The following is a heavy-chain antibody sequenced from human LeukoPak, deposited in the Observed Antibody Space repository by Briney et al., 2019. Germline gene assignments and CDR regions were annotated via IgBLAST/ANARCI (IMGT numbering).Heavy chain of an antibody. J-gene: IGHJ4*02. CDR2: ISSSSYI. CDR3: ARGETGDLGYFDY. D-gene: IGHD7-27*01. Sequence: PGGSLRLSCAASGFTFSNYSMNWVRQTPGKGLGWVSSISSSSYIYYADSVKGRFTISRDNAKNSLYLQMNSLRAEDTAVYYCARGETGDLGYFDYWGQGTLVTVSS. CDR1: GFTFSNYS. V-gene: IGHV3-21*01.